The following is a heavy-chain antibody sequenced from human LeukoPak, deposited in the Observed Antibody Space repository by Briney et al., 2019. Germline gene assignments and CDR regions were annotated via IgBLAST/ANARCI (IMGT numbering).Heavy chain of an antibody. Sequence: GESLRISCKGSGYSFTSYWISWARQMPGKGLEWMGRIDPSDSYTNYSPSFQGHVTISADRSFSTAYLQWSSLKASDTAMYYCASSYGSGSYYKDGDYWGQGTLVTVSS. CDR1: GYSFTSYW. J-gene: IGHJ4*02. CDR3: ASSYGSGSYYKDGDY. CDR2: IDPSDSYT. D-gene: IGHD3-10*01. V-gene: IGHV5-10-1*01.